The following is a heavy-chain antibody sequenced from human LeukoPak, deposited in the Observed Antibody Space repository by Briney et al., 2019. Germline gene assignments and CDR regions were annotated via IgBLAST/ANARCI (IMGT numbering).Heavy chain of an antibody. CDR3: ARAPYCGGDCSVGYGMDV. Sequence: GGSLRLSCAASGFTFSSYSMNWVRQAPGKGLEWVSSISSSSSSYIYYEDSVKGRFTISSDNAKNSLYLQMNSLRAEDTAVYYCARAPYCGGDCSVGYGMDVWGQGTTVTVSS. V-gene: IGHV3-21*01. CDR2: ISSSSSSYI. J-gene: IGHJ6*02. D-gene: IGHD2-21*02. CDR1: GFTFSSYS.